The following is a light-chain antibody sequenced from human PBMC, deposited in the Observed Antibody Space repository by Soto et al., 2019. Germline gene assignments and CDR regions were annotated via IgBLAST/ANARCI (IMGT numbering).Light chain of an antibody. Sequence: EIQMSQSPASGCASVGDLVTITCRASQDISSWLAWYQQKPGKAPKIMIYAASSLQGGVPSRFSGSGSGTEFTLTISSLQPEDFATYYCQQASSFPPTFGQGTRLEIK. CDR1: QDISSW. CDR2: AAS. V-gene: IGKV1-12*01. J-gene: IGKJ5*01. CDR3: QQASSFPPT.